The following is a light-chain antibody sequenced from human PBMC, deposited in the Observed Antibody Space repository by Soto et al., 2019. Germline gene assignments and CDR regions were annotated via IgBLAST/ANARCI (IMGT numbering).Light chain of an antibody. J-gene: IGLJ3*02. V-gene: IGLV1-47*01. Sequence: QAVVTQPPSASGTPGQRVTISCCGSRSNIGSNYVFWYQHLPGTAPKLIIYRDNQRPSGVPARFSGSKSGTSASLAISGLRSDDEADYYCAAWDESLSAWVFAGGTKLTVL. CDR3: AAWDESLSAWV. CDR1: RSNIGSNY. CDR2: RDN.